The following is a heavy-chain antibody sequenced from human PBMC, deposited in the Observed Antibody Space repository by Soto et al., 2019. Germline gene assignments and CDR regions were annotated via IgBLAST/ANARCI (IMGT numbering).Heavy chain of an antibody. Sequence: EVQLVESGGGLVQPGGSLRLSCAVSGFPFSSYWMSWVRQAPGRGLEWVANISPDGSEKYYVDSVKGRFTISRDHDKNSLFLQMNSLRAEDTAVYYCARAEYDFWSGYQRYFDYWGQGTLVTVSS. CDR3: ARAEYDFWSGYQRYFDY. CDR1: GFPFSSYW. V-gene: IGHV3-7*01. D-gene: IGHD3-3*01. J-gene: IGHJ4*02. CDR2: ISPDGSEK.